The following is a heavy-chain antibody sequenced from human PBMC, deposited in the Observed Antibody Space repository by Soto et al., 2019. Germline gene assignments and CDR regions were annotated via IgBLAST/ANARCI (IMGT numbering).Heavy chain of an antibody. CDR1: GFTFSSYA. D-gene: IGHD5-18*01. CDR3: ARDRRYSYGYYYYGMDV. Sequence: QVQLVESGGGVVQPGRSRRLSCAASGFTFSSYAMHWVRQAPGKGLEWVAVISYDGSNKYYADSVKGRFTISRDNSKNTMYLQMNSLRAEDTAVYYCARDRRYSYGYYYYGMDVWGQGTTVTVSS. J-gene: IGHJ6*02. V-gene: IGHV3-30-3*01. CDR2: ISYDGSNK.